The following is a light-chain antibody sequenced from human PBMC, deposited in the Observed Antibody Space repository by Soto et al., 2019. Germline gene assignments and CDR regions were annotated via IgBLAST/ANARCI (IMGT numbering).Light chain of an antibody. CDR1: QGLVYRDGNTY. J-gene: IGKJ4*01. Sequence: DVVMTQSPLSLPVTLGQPASISCRSSQGLVYRDGNTYLSWFQQRPGQSPRRLIYRVSNRDSGVPDRFSGRGSGADFTMKITRVEAEDVGVYYCMQGTHWQRTFGGGTRVDIK. V-gene: IGKV2-30*01. CDR3: MQGTHWQRT. CDR2: RVS.